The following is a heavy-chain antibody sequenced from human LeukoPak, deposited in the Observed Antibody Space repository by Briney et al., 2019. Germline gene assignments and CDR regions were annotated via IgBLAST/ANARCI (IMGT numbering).Heavy chain of an antibody. CDR3: ARGPYGSGSYGPFDY. Sequence: SETLSLTCTVSGGSISSYYWSWIRQPPGKGLEWIGYIYYSGSTNYNLSLKSRVTISVDTSKNQFSLKLSSVTAADTAVYYCARGPYGSGSYGPFDYWGQGTLVTVSS. CDR2: IYYSGST. D-gene: IGHD3-10*01. CDR1: GGSISSYY. J-gene: IGHJ4*02. V-gene: IGHV4-59*01.